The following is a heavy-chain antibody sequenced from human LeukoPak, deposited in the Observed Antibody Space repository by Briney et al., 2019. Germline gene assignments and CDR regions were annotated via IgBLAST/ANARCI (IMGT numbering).Heavy chain of an antibody. D-gene: IGHD2-2*01. J-gene: IGHJ5*02. CDR1: GFTVSGNY. CDR3: ARSPIIPAAMIAWFDP. Sequence: PGGSLRLSCAASGFTVSGNYMSWVRQAPGKGLEWVSVIYSGGSTYYADSVKGRFTISRDNSKNTLYLQMNSLRAEDTAVYYCARSPIIPAAMIAWFDPWGQGTLVTVSS. V-gene: IGHV3-53*01. CDR2: IYSGGST.